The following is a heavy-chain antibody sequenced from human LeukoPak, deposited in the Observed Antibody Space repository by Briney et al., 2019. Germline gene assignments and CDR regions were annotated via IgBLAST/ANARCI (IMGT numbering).Heavy chain of an antibody. CDR1: GVSINSYY. CDR3: ARDASGWSGDYFDY. CDR2: IYSSGST. D-gene: IGHD6-19*01. Sequence: SETLSLTCSVSGVSINSYYWTWLRQLAGKGLEWVGRIYSSGSTNYNPSLKGRVTMSLDTSKKQFSLKLTSVTAADTAVYYCARDASGWSGDYFDYWGQGILVTVSS. J-gene: IGHJ4*02. V-gene: IGHV4-4*07.